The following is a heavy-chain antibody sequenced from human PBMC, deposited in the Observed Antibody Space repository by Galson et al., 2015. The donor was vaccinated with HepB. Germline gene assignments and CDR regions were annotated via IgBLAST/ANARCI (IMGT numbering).Heavy chain of an antibody. Sequence: SLRLSCAASGFTFSSHGMHWVRQAPGKGLEWVAVIWYDGTNKNYADSVKGRFIISRDNSKNTLYLQMNSLRADDTAVYYCVKDGGYCSSISCHIYFYGLDVWGQGTTVTVSS. CDR1: GFTFSSHG. V-gene: IGHV3-33*06. CDR3: VKDGGYCSSISCHIYFYGLDV. D-gene: IGHD2-2*01. CDR2: IWYDGTNK. J-gene: IGHJ6*02.